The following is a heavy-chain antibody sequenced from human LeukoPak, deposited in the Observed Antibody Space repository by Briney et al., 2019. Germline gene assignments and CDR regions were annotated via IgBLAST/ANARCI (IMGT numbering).Heavy chain of an antibody. D-gene: IGHD3-10*01. J-gene: IGHJ4*02. CDR3: ARSKDNGSGS. Sequence: SVKVSCKASGGTFSSYAISGVRQAPGQGLEWMGRIIPILGIANYAQKFQGRVTITADKSTSTAYMELSSLRSEGTAVYYCARSKDNGSGSWGQGTMVTVSS. V-gene: IGHV1-69*04. CDR1: GGTFSSYA. CDR2: IIPILGIA.